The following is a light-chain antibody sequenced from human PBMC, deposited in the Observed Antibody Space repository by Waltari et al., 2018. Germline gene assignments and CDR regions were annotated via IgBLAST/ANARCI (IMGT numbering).Light chain of an antibody. V-gene: IGLV1-47*02. Sequence: QSVLTQPPSASGTPGQTVTISCSGGSANVGTNSVSWYKQLPGVAPELLLYSDNQRPPGVPGRFSGSRAGTSASLAISGLRSDDEADYYCATWDERLTGFWVFGGGTRLTV. CDR3: ATWDERLTGFWV. CDR2: SDN. CDR1: SANVGTNS. J-gene: IGLJ3*02.